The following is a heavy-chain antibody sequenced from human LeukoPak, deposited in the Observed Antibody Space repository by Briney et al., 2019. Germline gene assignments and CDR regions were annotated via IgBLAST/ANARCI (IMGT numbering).Heavy chain of an antibody. J-gene: IGHJ4*02. D-gene: IGHD4-17*01. CDR3: AKAPYGDYYYYFDY. V-gene: IGHV3-23*01. CDR1: GFTFSSYA. CDR2: ISGSGGST. Sequence: GGSLRLSCAASGFTFSSYAMSWVRQAPGKGLEWVSAISGSGGSTYYADSVKGRFTISRDNSKNTLYLQVNSLRAEDTAVYYCAKAPYGDYYYYFDYWGQGTLVTVSS.